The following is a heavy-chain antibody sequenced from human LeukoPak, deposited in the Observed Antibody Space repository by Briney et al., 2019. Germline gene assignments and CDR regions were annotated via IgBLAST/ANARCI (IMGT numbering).Heavy chain of an antibody. V-gene: IGHV3-21*01. J-gene: IGHJ4*02. CDR2: ISSSSSYI. D-gene: IGHD3-16*01. Sequence: GSLRLSCAASGFTFSSYSMNWVRQAPGKGLEWVSSISSSSSYIYYADSVKGRFTISRDNAKNSLYLQMNSLRAEDTAVYYCARWNGGWGSFDYWGQGTLVTVSS. CDR3: ARWNGGWGSFDY. CDR1: GFTFSSYS.